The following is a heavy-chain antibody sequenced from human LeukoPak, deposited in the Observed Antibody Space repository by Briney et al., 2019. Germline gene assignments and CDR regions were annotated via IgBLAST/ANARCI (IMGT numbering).Heavy chain of an antibody. D-gene: IGHD6-19*01. CDR2: IYYSGST. J-gene: IGHJ4*02. V-gene: IGHV4-39*07. CDR3: ARGRAGIAVASRPFHY. CDR1: GGSISSSSYY. Sequence: TSQTLSLTCTVSGGSISSSSYYWGWIRQPPGKGLEWIGSIYYSGSTYYNPSLKSRVTISVDTSKNQFSLKLSSVTAADTAVYYCARGRAGIAVASRPFHYWGQGTLVTVSS.